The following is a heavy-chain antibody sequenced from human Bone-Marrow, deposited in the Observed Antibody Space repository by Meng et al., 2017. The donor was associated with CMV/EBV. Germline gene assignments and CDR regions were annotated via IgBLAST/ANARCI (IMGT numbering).Heavy chain of an antibody. CDR3: ARRGDYSLDD. V-gene: IGHV3-9*01. CDR2: ISWNSCSI. J-gene: IGHJ4*02. Sequence: SLKISCAASGFTFDDYAMHWVWQAPGKGLEWVSGISWNSCSIGYADSVKGRFTISRDNAKNSLYLQMNSLRAEDTALYYCARRGDYSLDDWGQGTLVTFSS. CDR1: GFTFDDYA. D-gene: IGHD3-10*01.